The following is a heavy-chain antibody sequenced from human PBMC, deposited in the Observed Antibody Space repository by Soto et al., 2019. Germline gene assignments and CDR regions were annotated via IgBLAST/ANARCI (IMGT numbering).Heavy chain of an antibody. Sequence: ASETLPLPCTVFGGSISSFDWSWIPQPPGKGLEWIGYIYYSGSTNYNPSLKSRVTISVDTSKNQFSLKLGSVTAADTAVYYCARLNSGDYDRWGAFDIWGQGTMVTVSS. CDR2: IYYSGST. D-gene: IGHD4-17*01. CDR3: ARLNSGDYDRWGAFDI. CDR1: GGSISSFD. J-gene: IGHJ3*02. V-gene: IGHV4-59*08.